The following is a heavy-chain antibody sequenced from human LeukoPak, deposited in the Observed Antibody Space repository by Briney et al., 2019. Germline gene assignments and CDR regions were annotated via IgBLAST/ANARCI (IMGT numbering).Heavy chain of an antibody. J-gene: IGHJ6*03. CDR2: IYTSGST. CDR1: GGSISSYY. D-gene: IGHD3-9*01. CDR3: ARERLYYDILTGSGPYYYYMDV. Sequence: PSETLSLTCTVSGGSISSYYWSWIRQPAGKGLEWIGRIYTSGSTNYNPSLKSRVTMSVDTSKNQFSLKLSSVTAADTAVYYCARERLYYDILTGSGPYYYYMDVWGKGTTVTISS. V-gene: IGHV4-4*07.